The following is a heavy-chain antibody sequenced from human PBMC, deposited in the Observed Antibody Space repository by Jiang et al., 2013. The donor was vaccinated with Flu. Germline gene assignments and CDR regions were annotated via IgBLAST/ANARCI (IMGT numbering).Heavy chain of an antibody. CDR1: GYSFTSYW. J-gene: IGHJ3*02. CDR2: IYPGDSDT. Sequence: SLKISCKGSGYSFTSYWIGWVRQMPGKGLEWMGIIYPGDSDTRYSPSFQGQVTISADKSISTAYLQWSSLKASDTAMYYCASLFGDGYNPRTNDAFDIWGQGTMVTVSS. CDR3: ASLFGDGYNPRTNDAFDI. V-gene: IGHV5-51*01. D-gene: IGHD5-24*01.